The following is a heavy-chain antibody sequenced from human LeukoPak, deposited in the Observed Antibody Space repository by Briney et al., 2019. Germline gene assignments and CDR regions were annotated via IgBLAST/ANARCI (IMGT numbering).Heavy chain of an antibody. V-gene: IGHV3-11*01. CDR3: ARKNYYDSSGYFSFDY. D-gene: IGHD3-22*01. CDR1: GFTFSDYY. Sequence: GGSLRLSCAASGFTFSDYYMSWIRQAPGKGLEWVSYISSSGSTIYYADSVKGRFTISRDNAKNSLYLQMNSLRAEDTAVYYCARKNYYDSSGYFSFDYWGQGTLVTVSS. CDR2: ISSSGSTI. J-gene: IGHJ4*02.